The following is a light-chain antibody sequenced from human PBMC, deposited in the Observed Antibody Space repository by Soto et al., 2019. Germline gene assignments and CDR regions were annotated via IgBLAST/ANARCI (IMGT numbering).Light chain of an antibody. CDR2: DAS. V-gene: IGKV1-5*01. CDR1: QSISSW. Sequence: DIQMTQSPSTLSASVGDRVTITCRASQSISSWLAWYHQKPGKAPKLLIYDASSLESGVPSRFSGSGSGTEVTLTISSLQPDDFATYYCQQYNSYPLYTFGQGTKLEIK. J-gene: IGKJ2*01. CDR3: QQYNSYPLYT.